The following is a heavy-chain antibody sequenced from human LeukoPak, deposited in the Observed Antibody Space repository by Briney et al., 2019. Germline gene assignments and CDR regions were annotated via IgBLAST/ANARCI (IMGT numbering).Heavy chain of an antibody. Sequence: SETLSLTCTVSGGSISSYYWSWIRQPPGKGLEWIGYIYYSGSTNYNPSLKSRVTISVDTSKNQFSLKLSSVTAADTAAYYCATLEGEIWSGYYLNYYFDYWGQGTLVTVSS. CDR3: ATLEGEIWSGYYLNYYFDY. J-gene: IGHJ4*02. CDR1: GGSISSYY. CDR2: IYYSGST. D-gene: IGHD3-3*01. V-gene: IGHV4-59*01.